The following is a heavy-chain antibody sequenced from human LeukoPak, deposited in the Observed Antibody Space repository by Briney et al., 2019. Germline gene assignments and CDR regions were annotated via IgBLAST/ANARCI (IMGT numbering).Heavy chain of an antibody. CDR3: ATGPYCSGGSCFRYWFDP. Sequence: ASVKVSFKASGYTFTGYYMHWVRQAPGKGLEWMGGFDPEDGETIYAHKLQGRVTMTEDTSTDTAYMELSSLRSEDTAVYYCATGPYCSGGSCFRYWFDPWGQGTLVTVSS. CDR1: GYTFTGYY. V-gene: IGHV1-24*01. J-gene: IGHJ5*02. D-gene: IGHD2-15*01. CDR2: FDPEDGET.